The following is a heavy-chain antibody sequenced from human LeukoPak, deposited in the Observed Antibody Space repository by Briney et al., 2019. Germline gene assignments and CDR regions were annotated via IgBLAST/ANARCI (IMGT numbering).Heavy chain of an antibody. V-gene: IGHV5-51*01. J-gene: IGHJ4*02. CDR2: IYPGDSDT. D-gene: IGHD3-22*01. Sequence: GESLKISCKGSGYSFSNYWIGWVRQMPGKGLEWMGIIYPGDSDTRYSPSFQGQVTISADKSFNTAYLQWSGLKASDTAMYYCARHRDNYDSSGYFEDHWGQGTLVTVSS. CDR1: GYSFSNYW. CDR3: ARHRDNYDSSGYFEDH.